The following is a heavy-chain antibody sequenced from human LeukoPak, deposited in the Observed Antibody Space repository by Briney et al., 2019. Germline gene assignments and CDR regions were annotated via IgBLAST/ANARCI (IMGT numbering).Heavy chain of an antibody. J-gene: IGHJ4*02. V-gene: IGHV3-33*05. CDR3: AKAPYSSSWYHFDY. CDR2: ISYDGSNK. CDR1: GYTLTELS. D-gene: IGHD6-13*01. Sequence: SCKVSGYTLTELSMHWVRQAPGKGLEWVAVISYDGSNKYYADSVKGRFTISRDNSKNTLYLQMNSLRADDTAVYYCAKAPYSSSWYHFDYWGQGTLVTVSS.